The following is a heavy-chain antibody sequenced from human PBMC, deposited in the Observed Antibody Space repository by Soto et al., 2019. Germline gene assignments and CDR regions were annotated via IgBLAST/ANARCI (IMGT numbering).Heavy chain of an antibody. V-gene: IGHV1-8*01. CDR3: ARVSFLAPVTGAESFDF. CDR1: GYSFTSYD. D-gene: IGHD2-21*02. CDR2: VNPNSGDT. J-gene: IGHJ3*01. Sequence: QVQLVQSGAEVKKPGASVKVSCKASGYSFTSYDMNWVRQAPGQGLEWMGWVNPNSGDTDYAQKFKDRVTMTTDTSIRTAYMELSSLRSEDTAVYYCARVSFLAPVTGAESFDFWGQGTMVTVSS.